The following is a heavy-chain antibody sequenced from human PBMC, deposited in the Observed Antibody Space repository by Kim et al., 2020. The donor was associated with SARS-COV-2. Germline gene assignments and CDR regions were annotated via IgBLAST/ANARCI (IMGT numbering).Heavy chain of an antibody. D-gene: IGHD4-17*01. CDR2: ISYDGSHK. CDR1: EVTLSIYV. CDR3: ARNFPRGDYASGLDV. Sequence: GGSLRLSCAASEVTLSIYVIHWVRQAPGKGLEWVALISYDGSHKYYGDSVKGRFTVSRDNSEKTVSLQMNSLRAEDTAVYYCARNFPRGDYASGLDVWGQGTTVTVSS. V-gene: IGHV3-30-3*01. J-gene: IGHJ6*02.